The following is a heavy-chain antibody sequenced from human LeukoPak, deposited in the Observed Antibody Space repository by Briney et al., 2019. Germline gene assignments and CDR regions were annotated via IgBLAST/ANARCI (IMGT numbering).Heavy chain of an antibody. Sequence: GESLKISCKGSGYSFTSYWIGWVRPMPGKGLEWMGIIYPGDSDTRYSPSFQGQVTISADKSISTAYPQWSSLKASDTAMYYCARARYKWNYVDYMDVWGKGTTVTVSS. V-gene: IGHV5-51*01. CDR1: GYSFTSYW. J-gene: IGHJ6*03. D-gene: IGHD1-7*01. CDR3: ARARYKWNYVDYMDV. CDR2: IYPGDSDT.